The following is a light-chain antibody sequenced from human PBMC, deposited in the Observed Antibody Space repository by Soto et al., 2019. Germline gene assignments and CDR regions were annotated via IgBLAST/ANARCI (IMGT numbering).Light chain of an antibody. CDR1: QSISSW. CDR2: KAS. CDR3: QQYESYSPLT. J-gene: IGKJ4*01. V-gene: IGKV1-5*03. Sequence: DIQMTQSPSTLSASVGDRVTITCRASQSISSWLAWYQQKPGKAPKLLIYKASGLESGVPSRFSGSGSGTDFTLIISSLQPDDFATYYCQQYESYSPLTFGGGTKVDIK.